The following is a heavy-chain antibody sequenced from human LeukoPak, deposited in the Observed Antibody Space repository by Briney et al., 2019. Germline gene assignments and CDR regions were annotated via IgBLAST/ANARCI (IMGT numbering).Heavy chain of an antibody. CDR1: DGSITNND. D-gene: IGHD4-23*01. V-gene: IGHV4-59*08. CDR3: ARVGDYGGNGAGDY. Sequence: SETLSLTCTVSDGSITNNDWSWVWQTAGKGLEFIGYVHYSGTTNYNPSLRSRVTISIGTSRKHFFLKLKSVTAADTAVYYCARVGDYGGNGAGDYWGQGTLVTVSS. CDR2: VHYSGTT. J-gene: IGHJ4*02.